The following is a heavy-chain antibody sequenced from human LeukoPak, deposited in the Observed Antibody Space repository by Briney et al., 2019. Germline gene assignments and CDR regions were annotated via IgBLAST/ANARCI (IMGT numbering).Heavy chain of an antibody. CDR3: ARYGGYVTNYFDY. CDR2: ISYDGSNK. CDR1: GFTFSSYA. Sequence: PGVSLRLSCAASGFTFSSYAMHWVRQAPGKGLEWVAVISYDGSNKYYADSVKGRFTISRDNSKNTLYLQMNSLRAEDTAVYYCARYGGYVTNYFDYWGQGTLVTVSS. J-gene: IGHJ4*02. V-gene: IGHV3-30-3*01. D-gene: IGHD5-12*01.